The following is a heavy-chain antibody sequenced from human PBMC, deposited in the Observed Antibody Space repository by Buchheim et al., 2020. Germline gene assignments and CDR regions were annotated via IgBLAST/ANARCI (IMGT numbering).Heavy chain of an antibody. V-gene: IGHV3-74*01. CDR1: GFTFSSYW. Sequence: EVQLVESGGGLVQPGGSLRLSCAASGFTFSSYWMHWVRQAPGKGLVWVSRINSDGSSTSYADSVKGRFIIPRDNAKNTMYLQINSLRADDTAVYYCARAFVSAVAGTKDYYYYGMDVWGQGTT. CDR2: INSDGSST. J-gene: IGHJ6*02. D-gene: IGHD6-19*01. CDR3: ARAFVSAVAGTKDYYYYGMDV.